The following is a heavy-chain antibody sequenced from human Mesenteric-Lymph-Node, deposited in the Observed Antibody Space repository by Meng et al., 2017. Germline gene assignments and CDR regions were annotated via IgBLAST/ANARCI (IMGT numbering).Heavy chain of an antibody. J-gene: IGHJ5*02. CDR1: GYTFTNYG. CDR2: ISTHNAYR. CDR3: ARENSGVPNWLDP. D-gene: IGHD3-10*01. Sequence: QGQLVQSGAEVKKPGASVKVSVKTSGYTFTNYGIIWVRQAPGQGPEWMGWISTHNAYRNYAQKFQGRVTMTTDTATSTAYMELRSLRSDDTAVYYCARENSGVPNWLDPWGQGTLVTVSS. V-gene: IGHV1-18*01.